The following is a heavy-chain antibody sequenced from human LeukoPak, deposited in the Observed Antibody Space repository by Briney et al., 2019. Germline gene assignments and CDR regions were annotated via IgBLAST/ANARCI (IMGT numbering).Heavy chain of an antibody. V-gene: IGHV4-4*02. J-gene: IGHJ4*02. CDR1: GGSIDITYY. CDR3: TRENRPFCPFAF. CDR2: HSHDGTT. D-gene: IGHD2/OR15-2a*01. Sequence: SGTLSLTCGVSGGSIDITYYWCCVRHAPGGGLEWIGEHSHDGTTNYNSSLRSRVAMSFDRANNQFSLSLTSVTAADTAVYYCTRENRPFCPFAFWGQGVLVTVSS.